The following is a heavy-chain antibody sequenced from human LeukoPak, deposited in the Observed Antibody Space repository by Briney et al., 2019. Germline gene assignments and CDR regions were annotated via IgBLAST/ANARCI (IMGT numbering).Heavy chain of an antibody. CDR2: IYHSGST. V-gene: IGHV4-30-2*01. D-gene: IGHD6-13*01. J-gene: IGHJ4*02. Sequence: SQTLSLTCAVSDGSISSGGYSWSWIRQPPVKGLEWIGYIYHSGSTYYNPSLKSRVTISVDRSKNQFSLKLSSVTAADTAVYYCARVDSSSSAFDYWGQGTLVTVSS. CDR1: DGSISSGGYS. CDR3: ARVDSSSSAFDY.